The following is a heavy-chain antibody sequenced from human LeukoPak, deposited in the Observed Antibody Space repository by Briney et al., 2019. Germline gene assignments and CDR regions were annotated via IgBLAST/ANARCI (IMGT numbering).Heavy chain of an antibody. D-gene: IGHD3-10*01. CDR1: GFTFSSYW. CDR3: AKAPSYGSGSYHMDY. Sequence: GGSLRLSCAASGFTFSSYWMSWVRQAPGKGLEWVANINQDGSEKYYVDSVKGRFTISRDNAKNSLYLQMNSLRAEDTAVYYCAKAPSYGSGSYHMDYWGQGTLVTVSS. J-gene: IGHJ4*02. CDR2: INQDGSEK. V-gene: IGHV3-7*01.